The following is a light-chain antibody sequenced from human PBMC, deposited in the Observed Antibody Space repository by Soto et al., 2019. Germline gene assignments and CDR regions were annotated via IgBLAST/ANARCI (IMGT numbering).Light chain of an antibody. V-gene: IGKV1-33*01. CDR1: HDITNY. CDR2: DAS. CDR3: QQYDNLPLT. Sequence: DIQMTQSPSSLSASVGDRVTITCQASHDITNYLNWYQQKAGIAPKVLISDASNLETGVPPRFSGSGSGTEFTLTISGLQPEDFATYYCQQYDNLPLTFGPGTQVEIK. J-gene: IGKJ3*01.